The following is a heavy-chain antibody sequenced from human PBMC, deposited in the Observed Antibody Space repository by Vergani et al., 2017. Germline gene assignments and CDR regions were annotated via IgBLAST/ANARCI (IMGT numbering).Heavy chain of an antibody. Sequence: QVQLVQSGAEVKKPGSSVKVSCKASGGTFSSYAISWVRPAPGQGLEWMGGIIPIFGTANYAQKFQGRVTITADKSTSTAYMELSSLRSEYTAVYYWASIAVAGTGDYYYYGMDVWGQGTTVTVSS. CDR3: ASIAVAGTGDYYYYGMDV. D-gene: IGHD6-19*01. J-gene: IGHJ6*02. CDR1: GGTFSSYA. CDR2: IIPIFGTA. V-gene: IGHV1-69*06.